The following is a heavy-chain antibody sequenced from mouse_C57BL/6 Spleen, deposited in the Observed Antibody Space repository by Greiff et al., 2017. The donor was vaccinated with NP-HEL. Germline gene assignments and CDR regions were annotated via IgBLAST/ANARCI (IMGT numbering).Heavy chain of an antibody. J-gene: IGHJ4*01. D-gene: IGHD1-1*01. CDR3: ARERNAGLLAMDY. CDR1: GYTFTSYW. V-gene: IGHV1-59*01. Sequence: QVQLQQPGAELVRPGTSVKLSCKASGYTFTSYWMHWVKQRPGQGLEWIGVIDPSDSYTNYNQKFKGKATLTVDTSSSTAYMQLSSLTSEDSTVYYYARERNAGLLAMDYWGQGTSVTVSS. CDR2: IDPSDSYT.